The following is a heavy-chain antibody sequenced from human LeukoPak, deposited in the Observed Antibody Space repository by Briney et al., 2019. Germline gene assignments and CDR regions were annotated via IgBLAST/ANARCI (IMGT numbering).Heavy chain of an antibody. Sequence: PSETLSLTCAGYGGSFSGYYWSWIRQPPGKGLEWIGEINHSGSTNYNPSLKGRVTISVDTSKNQFSLKLSSVTAADTAVYYCARGRPPSGYDFSYWGQGTLVTVSS. J-gene: IGHJ4*02. D-gene: IGHD5-12*01. CDR1: GGSFSGYY. CDR2: INHSGST. CDR3: ARGRPPSGYDFSY. V-gene: IGHV4-34*01.